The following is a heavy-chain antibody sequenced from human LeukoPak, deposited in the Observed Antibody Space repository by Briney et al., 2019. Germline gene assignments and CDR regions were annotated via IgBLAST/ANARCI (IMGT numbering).Heavy chain of an antibody. D-gene: IGHD3-10*02. J-gene: IGHJ6*04. V-gene: IGHV3-48*03. CDR2: ISSSGSTI. CDR1: GFTFSSYE. Sequence: HAGGSLRLSCAASGFTFSSYEMNWVRQAPGKGLEWASYISSSGSTIYYADSVKGRFTISRDNAKNSLYLQMNSLRAEDTAVYYCAELGITMIGGVWGKGTTVTISS. CDR3: AELGITMIGGV.